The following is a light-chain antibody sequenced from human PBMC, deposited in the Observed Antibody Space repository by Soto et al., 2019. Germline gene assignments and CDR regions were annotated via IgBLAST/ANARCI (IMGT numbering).Light chain of an antibody. V-gene: IGKV1-16*02. CDR2: AAS. Sequence: DIQMTQSPSSLSASVGDTVTITCRASQDIGNFFAWFQQNPGTAPKSLISAASSLQSGVPSKFSVSGSGTDINLTINSLQPEDVATYYCQQYHSWPATFGVGTKVQI. J-gene: IGKJ4*01. CDR1: QDIGNF. CDR3: QQYHSWPAT.